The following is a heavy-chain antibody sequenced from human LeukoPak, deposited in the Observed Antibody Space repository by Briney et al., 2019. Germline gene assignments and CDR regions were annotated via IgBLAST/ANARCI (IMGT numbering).Heavy chain of an antibody. V-gene: IGHV3-9*01. D-gene: IGHD6-19*01. Sequence: GRSLRLSCAGSGFIFNNYAMHWVRQPPGKGLEWVSGISWNSGSIDYADSVKGRFTISRDNAKNSLYLQMNSLRVEDTAFYYCAKGNRRHYTSGPNPDSLHWGQGALVTVSS. CDR3: AKGNRRHYTSGPNPDSLH. J-gene: IGHJ4*02. CDR1: GFIFNNYA. CDR2: ISWNSGSI.